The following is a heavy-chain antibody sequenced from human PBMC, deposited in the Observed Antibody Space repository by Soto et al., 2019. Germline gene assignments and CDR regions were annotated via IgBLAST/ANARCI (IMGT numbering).Heavy chain of an antibody. J-gene: IGHJ6*02. Sequence: PSETLSLTCTVSGGSVSGYYWSWIRQSPGKGLEWLGYIFYRETTKYSPSVKGRVTISVDTSRNQFSLNLSSVTAADTAVYYCTRHAIIPKLQYGMDVWGQGTMVTVSS. V-gene: IGHV4-59*02. D-gene: IGHD3-22*01. CDR2: IFYRETT. CDR3: TRHAIIPKLQYGMDV. CDR1: GGSVSGYY.